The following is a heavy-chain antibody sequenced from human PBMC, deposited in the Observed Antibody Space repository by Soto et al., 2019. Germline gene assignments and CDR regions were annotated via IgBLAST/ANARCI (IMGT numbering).Heavy chain of an antibody. J-gene: IGHJ4*02. V-gene: IGHV4-39*01. CDR2: FFSGST. D-gene: IGHD6-13*01. CDR3: ATSRGLAVGGSFNY. CDR1: GGSITSRSSY. Sequence: QLQLQESGPGLVRPSETLSLTCSVSGGSITSRSSYWAWIRQPPGKGLEWIGTFFSGSTFYNPSLRSRVTISKDTSRNQFSLKLTSVAATDPAMYYCATSRGLAVGGSFNYWGQGALVTVSS.